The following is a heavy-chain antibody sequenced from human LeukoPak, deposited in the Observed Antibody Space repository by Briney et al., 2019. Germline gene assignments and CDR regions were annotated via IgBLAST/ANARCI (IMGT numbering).Heavy chain of an antibody. CDR3: ARRLTTGTNDY. J-gene: IGHJ4*02. Sequence: PSETLSLTCTVSGDSISSYYWSWIRQPPGKGLEWIGYIYYTGTTNYNPSLKSRLTISVDTSQSQFSLRLSSVTAADTAVYYCARRLTTGTNDYWGQGTLVTVSS. CDR1: GDSISSYY. CDR2: IYYTGTT. V-gene: IGHV4-59*08. D-gene: IGHD1-7*01.